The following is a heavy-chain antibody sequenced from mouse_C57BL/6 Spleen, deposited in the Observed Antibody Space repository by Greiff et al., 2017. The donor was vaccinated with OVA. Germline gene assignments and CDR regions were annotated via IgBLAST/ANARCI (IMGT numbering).Heavy chain of an antibody. V-gene: IGHV3-6*01. J-gene: IGHJ3*01. Sequence: ESGPGLVKPSQSLSLTCSVTGYSITSGYYWNWIRQFPGNKLEWMGYISYDGSNNYNPSLKNRISITRDTSKNQFFLKLNSVTTEDTATYYCARGSQASPFAYWGQGTLVTVSA. CDR3: ARGSQASPFAY. CDR1: GYSITSGYY. D-gene: IGHD6-1*01. CDR2: ISYDGSN.